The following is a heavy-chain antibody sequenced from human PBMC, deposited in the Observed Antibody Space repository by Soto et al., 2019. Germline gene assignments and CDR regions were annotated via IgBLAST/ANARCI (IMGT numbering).Heavy chain of an antibody. CDR1: GFTFSSYA. D-gene: IGHD3-3*01. CDR2: ISGSGGST. V-gene: IGHV3-23*01. J-gene: IGHJ3*02. CDR3: AKIGLRFLEWLQFDALDI. Sequence: EVQLLESGGGLVQPGGSLRLSCAAYGFTFSSYAMSWVRQAPGKGLEWVSAISGSGGSTYYADSVKGRFTISRDNSKYTLYLVMNSLRAEDTAVYYCAKIGLRFLEWLQFDALDIWVQGTMVTVSS.